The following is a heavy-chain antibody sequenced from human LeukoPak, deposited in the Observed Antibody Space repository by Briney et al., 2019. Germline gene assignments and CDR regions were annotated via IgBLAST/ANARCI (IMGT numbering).Heavy chain of an antibody. CDR2: ISYDGSNK. V-gene: IGHV3-30-3*01. J-gene: IGHJ5*02. CDR3: ARDGQRFWSGYLPDNWFDP. Sequence: GGSLRLSCAASGFTFSSYAVHWVRQAPGKGLEWVAVISYDGSNKYYADSVKGRITISRDNSKNTLYLQMNSLRAEDTAVYYCARDGQRFWSGYLPDNWFDPWGQGTLVTVSS. D-gene: IGHD3-3*01. CDR1: GFTFSSYA.